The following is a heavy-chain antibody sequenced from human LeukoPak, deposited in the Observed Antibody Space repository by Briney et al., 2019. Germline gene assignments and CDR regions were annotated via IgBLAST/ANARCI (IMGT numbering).Heavy chain of an antibody. D-gene: IGHD6-13*01. J-gene: IGHJ4*02. CDR1: GGTFSSYA. V-gene: IGHV1-69*05. CDR2: IIPIFGTA. CDR3: ARDFGIAAAGIDY. Sequence: SVKVSCKASGGTFSSYAISWVRQAPGQGLEWMGRIIPIFGTANYAQKFQGRVTITTDESTSTAYMELSSLRSEDTAVYYCARDFGIAAAGIDYWGQGTLATVSS.